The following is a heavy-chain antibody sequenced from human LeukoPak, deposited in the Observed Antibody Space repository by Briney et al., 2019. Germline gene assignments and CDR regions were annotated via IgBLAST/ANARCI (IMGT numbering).Heavy chain of an antibody. CDR2: INHSGST. CDR3: ARGQGRRTYYDFWSGYYTGFYFDY. CDR1: GGSISSYY. Sequence: SETLSLTCTVSGGSISSYYWSWIRQPPGKGLEWIGEINHSGSTNYNPSLKSRVTISVDTSKNQFSLKLSSVTAADTAVYYCARGQGRRTYYDFWSGYYTGFYFDYWGQGTLVTVSS. J-gene: IGHJ4*02. D-gene: IGHD3-3*01. V-gene: IGHV4-34*01.